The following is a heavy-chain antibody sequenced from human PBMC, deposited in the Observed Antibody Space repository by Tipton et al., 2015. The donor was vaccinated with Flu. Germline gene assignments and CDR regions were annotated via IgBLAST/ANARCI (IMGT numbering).Heavy chain of an antibody. V-gene: IGHV3-23*01. CDR3: AKVIPEKVAGLDY. CDR2: VSGGGGTR. D-gene: IGHD6-19*01. J-gene: IGHJ4*02. Sequence: SLRLSCAASGFTFSRYAMSWVRQAPEKGLEWVSAVSGGGGTRYFADSVKGRFTISRDNIKNTLYLQMNSLRAEDTAVYYCAKVIPEKVAGLDYWGQGTLVTVSS. CDR1: GFTFSRYA.